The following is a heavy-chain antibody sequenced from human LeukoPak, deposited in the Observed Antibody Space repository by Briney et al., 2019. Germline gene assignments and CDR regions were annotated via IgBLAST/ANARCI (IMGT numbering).Heavy chain of an antibody. CDR3: ARGYYDSSGYDPGLGY. V-gene: IGHV1-46*01. D-gene: IGHD3-22*01. J-gene: IGHJ4*02. CDR1: GYTFTSYY. Sequence: ASVKVSCKASGYTFTSYYMHWVRQAPGQGLEWMGIINPSGGSTSYAQKFQGRVTMTRDMSTSTVYMELSSLRSEDTAMYWCARGYYDSSGYDPGLGYWGQGTLVTFSS. CDR2: INPSGGST.